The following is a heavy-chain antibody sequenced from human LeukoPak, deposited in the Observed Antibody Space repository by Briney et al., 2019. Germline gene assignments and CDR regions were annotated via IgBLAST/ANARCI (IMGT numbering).Heavy chain of an antibody. J-gene: IGHJ6*02. CDR2: INPSGGST. V-gene: IGHV1-46*01. Sequence: GASVKVSCKASGYTFTSYYMHWVRQAPGQGLEWMGIINPSGGSTSYAQKFQGRVTMTRDTPTSTVYMELSSLRAEDTAVYYCARDFWDSSGWTYYYGMDVWGQGTTVTVSS. CDR1: GYTFTSYY. CDR3: ARDFWDSSGWTYYYGMDV. D-gene: IGHD6-19*01.